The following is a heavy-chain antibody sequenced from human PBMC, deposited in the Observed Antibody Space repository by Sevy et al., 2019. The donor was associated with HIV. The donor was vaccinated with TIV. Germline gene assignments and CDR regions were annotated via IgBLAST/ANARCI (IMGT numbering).Heavy chain of an antibody. J-gene: IGHJ4*02. CDR2: MNTNSDFT. V-gene: IGHV1-2*02. CDR3: AGEGGVVREYGVDY. D-gene: IGHD3-10*01. CDR1: GYTFIDHY. Sequence: ASVKVSCKASGYTFIDHYIHWVRQAPGQGLEWMGWMNTNSDFTKAAQNFQGRVTMTRETCIDTVYMELRSLTSDDTALYYCAGEGGVVREYGVDYWGQGTLVTVSS.